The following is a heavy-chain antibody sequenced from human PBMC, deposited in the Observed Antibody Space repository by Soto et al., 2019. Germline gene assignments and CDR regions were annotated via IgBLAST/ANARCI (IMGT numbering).Heavy chain of an antibody. CDR1: GGTFSSYA. D-gene: IGHD6-13*01. CDR2: IIPIFGTA. CDR3: AREKARAAAGYSYYYGMDV. J-gene: IGHJ6*02. V-gene: IGHV1-69*01. Sequence: QVQLVQSRAEVKKPGSSVKVSCKASGGTFSSYAISWVRQAPGQGLEWMGGIIPIFGTANYAQKFQGRVTITADESTSTAYMELSSLRSEDTAVYYCAREKARAAAGYSYYYGMDVWGQGTTVTVSS.